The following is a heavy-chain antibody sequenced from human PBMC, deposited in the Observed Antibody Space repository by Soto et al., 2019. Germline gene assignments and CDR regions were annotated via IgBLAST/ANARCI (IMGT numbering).Heavy chain of an antibody. V-gene: IGHV3-30*18. CDR2: ISYDGSNK. CDR3: AKVPSQRVTMDY. Sequence: PGGSLRLSCAASGFTFSSYGMHWVRQAPGKGLEWVAVISYDGSNKYYADSVKGRFTISRDNSKNTLYLQMNSLRAEDTAVYYCAKVPSQRVTMDYWGQGTLVTVSS. D-gene: IGHD4-17*01. J-gene: IGHJ4*02. CDR1: GFTFSSYG.